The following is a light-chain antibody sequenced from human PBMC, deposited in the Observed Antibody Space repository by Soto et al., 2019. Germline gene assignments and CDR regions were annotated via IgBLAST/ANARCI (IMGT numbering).Light chain of an antibody. V-gene: IGKV2-28*01. J-gene: IGKJ4*01. CDR1: QSLLHSDGYNY. CDR2: LAS. Sequence: EIVMTQSPLSLPVTPGEPASISCRSSQSLLHSDGYNYLAWYLQKPGHSPQLLIDLASSRASGVPDRFSGSGSGTDFTLKISRVEAEDVGVYYCMQALQLPTFGGGTKVDIK. CDR3: MQALQLPT.